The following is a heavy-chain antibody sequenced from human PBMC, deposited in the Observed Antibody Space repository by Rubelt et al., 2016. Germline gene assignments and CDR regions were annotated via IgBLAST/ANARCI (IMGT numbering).Heavy chain of an antibody. Sequence: QVQLQESGPGLVKPSGTLSLTCAVSGGSISSNSWWSWVRQPPGQGLEWIGEVFHSGNTNSNPSLKSRVTISVDTSKNQCSLKVSSMTAQDTAVYYCARGMYSSSWFAIWGQGTMVTVSS. CDR1: GGSISSNSW. CDR3: ARGMYSSSWFAI. J-gene: IGHJ3*02. D-gene: IGHD6-13*01. V-gene: IGHV4-4*02. CDR2: VFHSGNT.